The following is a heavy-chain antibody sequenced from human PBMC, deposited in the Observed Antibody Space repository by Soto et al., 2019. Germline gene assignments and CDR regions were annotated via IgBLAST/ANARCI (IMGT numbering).Heavy chain of an antibody. D-gene: IGHD3-10*01. CDR1: GYSFTSYW. V-gene: IGHV5-51*01. J-gene: IGHJ3*02. CDR3: AIKVMVRGVIDAFDI. CDR2: IYPGDSDT. Sequence: GVSLKISCKGSGYSFTSYWIGWVRQMPGKGLEWMGIIYPGDSDTRYSPSFQGQVTISADKSISTAYLQWSSLKASDTAMYYCAIKVMVRGVIDAFDIWGQGTMVTVSS.